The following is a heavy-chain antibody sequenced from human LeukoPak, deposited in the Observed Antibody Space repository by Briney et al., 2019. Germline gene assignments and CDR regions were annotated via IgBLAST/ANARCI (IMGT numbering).Heavy chain of an antibody. Sequence: GGSLRLSCAASGFTFSSYGMHWVRQAPGKGLEWVAVIWYDGSNKYYADSVKGRFTISRDNSKNTLYLQMNSLRAEDTAVYYCAKYPEYSSSWEFDYWGQGTLLTVSS. CDR3: AKYPEYSSSWEFDY. V-gene: IGHV3-33*06. CDR2: IWYDGSNK. J-gene: IGHJ4*02. CDR1: GFTFSSYG. D-gene: IGHD6-13*01.